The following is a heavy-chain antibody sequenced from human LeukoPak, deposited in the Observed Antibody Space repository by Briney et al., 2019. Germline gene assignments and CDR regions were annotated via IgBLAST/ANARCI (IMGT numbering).Heavy chain of an antibody. CDR3: ARADYSSTWSHDYYYMDV. CDR2: MYHSGST. J-gene: IGHJ6*03. V-gene: IGHV4-38-2*02. CDR1: NYSISTDYY. Sequence: PSETLSLTCSVSNYSISTDYYWGWIRQPPGKGLEWIGTMYHSGSTYYNPSLKSRVTISVDTSKNQFSLKLSSVTAADTAVYYCARADYSSTWSHDYYYMDVWGKGTTVTVSS. D-gene: IGHD6-13*01.